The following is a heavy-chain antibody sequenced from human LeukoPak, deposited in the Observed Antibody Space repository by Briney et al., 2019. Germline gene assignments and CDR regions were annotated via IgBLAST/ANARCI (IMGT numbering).Heavy chain of an antibody. CDR3: ARQGYYYDSSGYYRLFDY. CDR2: INPNSGGT. J-gene: IGHJ4*02. D-gene: IGHD3-22*01. Sequence: GESLKISCKGSGYSFTSYWIGWVRQMPGKGLEWMGWINPNSGGTNYAQKFQGRVTMTRDTSISTAYMELSRLRSDDTAVYYCARQGYYYDSSGYYRLFDYWGQGTLVTVSS. V-gene: IGHV1-2*02. CDR1: GYSFTSYW.